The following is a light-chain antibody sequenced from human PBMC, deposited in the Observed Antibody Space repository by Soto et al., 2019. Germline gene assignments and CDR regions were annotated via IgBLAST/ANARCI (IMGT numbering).Light chain of an antibody. Sequence: DLQMTQSPSSLSAFVGDRVTITCRASQTISTYLNWYQQRPGKAPKLLIFAASSLQSGVPSRFSGSGSWTDFSLTISTLQPEDLATYYCQQSFTTPPYTFDQGTKVEIK. CDR2: AAS. CDR3: QQSFTTPPYT. V-gene: IGKV1-39*01. CDR1: QTISTY. J-gene: IGKJ2*01.